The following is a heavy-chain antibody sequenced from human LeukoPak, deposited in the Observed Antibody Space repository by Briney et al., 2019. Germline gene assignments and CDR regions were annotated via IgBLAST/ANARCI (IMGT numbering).Heavy chain of an antibody. CDR2: ISGGTSGT. CDR1: GFSFSIYV. CDR3: AKEGVGTYYYDSSGYFLDY. J-gene: IGHJ4*02. V-gene: IGHV3-23*01. Sequence: GGSLRLSCAASGFSFSIYVMSWVRQAPGKGLEWVSTISGGTSGTHYADSVRGRFTISRDNSKNTLYLQLNSLRADDTAVYYCAKEGVGTYYYDSSGYFLDYWGQGTLVTVSS. D-gene: IGHD3-22*01.